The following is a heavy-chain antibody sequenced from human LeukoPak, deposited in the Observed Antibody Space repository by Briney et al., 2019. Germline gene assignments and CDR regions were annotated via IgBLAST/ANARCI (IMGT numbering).Heavy chain of an antibody. Sequence: GGSLRLSCAASGFTFSSNSMNGVRRAPGKGLEWISHISTSSNNKYYADSVKGRFTISRDDAKKSLYLQMNSLRDEDTAVYYCARGSCSSTSCYGGVFDYWGQGTLVTVSS. CDR2: ISTSSNNK. CDR3: ARGSCSSTSCYGGVFDY. V-gene: IGHV3-48*02. CDR1: GFTFSSNS. J-gene: IGHJ4*02. D-gene: IGHD2-2*01.